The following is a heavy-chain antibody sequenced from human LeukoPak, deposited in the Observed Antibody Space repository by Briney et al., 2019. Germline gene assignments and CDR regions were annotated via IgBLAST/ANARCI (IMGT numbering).Heavy chain of an antibody. Sequence: SETLSLTCAVYGGSFSGYYWSWIRQPPGKGLEWIGEINHSGSTNYNPSLKSRVTISVDTSKNQFSLKLSSVTAADTAVYYCASTTYGDYDYWGQGTLVTVSS. CDR1: GGSFSGYY. D-gene: IGHD4-17*01. CDR3: ASTTYGDYDY. CDR2: INHSGST. V-gene: IGHV4-34*01. J-gene: IGHJ4*02.